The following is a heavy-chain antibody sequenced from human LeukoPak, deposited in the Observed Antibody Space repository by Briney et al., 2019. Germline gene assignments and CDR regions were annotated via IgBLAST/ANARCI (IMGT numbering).Heavy chain of an antibody. CDR3: ARDPYSSSWSYGMDV. J-gene: IGHJ6*02. Sequence: GGSLRLSCTATGFTFSNYWMSWVRQPPEKGLERVANIKQDGSETVYVDSVKGRFTISRDNAQSSLYLQVNSLRAEDTAVYYCARDPYSSSWSYGMDVWGQGTAVTVSS. CDR1: GFTFSNYW. D-gene: IGHD6-13*01. V-gene: IGHV3-7*05. CDR2: IKQDGSET.